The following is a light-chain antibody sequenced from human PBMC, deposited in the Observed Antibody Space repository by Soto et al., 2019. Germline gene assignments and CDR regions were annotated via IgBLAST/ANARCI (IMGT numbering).Light chain of an antibody. Sequence: QSVLTQPPSVSGAPGQRVTISCTGSSSNIGAGYDVHWYQQFPGTTPKFLIYGNTNRPSGVPDRFSASKSGTSASLDITGLQAEDEAEYFCQSYDSRLSGSVFGTGTKVTVL. CDR3: QSYDSRLSGSV. CDR2: GNT. J-gene: IGLJ1*01. V-gene: IGLV1-40*01. CDR1: SSNIGAGYD.